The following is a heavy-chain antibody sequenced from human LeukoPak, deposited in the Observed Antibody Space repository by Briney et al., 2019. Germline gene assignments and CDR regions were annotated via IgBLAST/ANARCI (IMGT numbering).Heavy chain of an antibody. D-gene: IGHD2-15*01. CDR2: IYSGGST. Sequence: PGGSLRLSCAASGFTVSSNYMSWVRQAPGKGLEWVSVIYSGGSTYYADSVKGRFTISRDNSKNTLYLQMNSPRAEDTAVYYCARGVVVVAATGSYYFDYWGQGTLVIVSS. J-gene: IGHJ4*02. V-gene: IGHV3-66*01. CDR3: ARGVVVVAATGSYYFDY. CDR1: GFTVSSNY.